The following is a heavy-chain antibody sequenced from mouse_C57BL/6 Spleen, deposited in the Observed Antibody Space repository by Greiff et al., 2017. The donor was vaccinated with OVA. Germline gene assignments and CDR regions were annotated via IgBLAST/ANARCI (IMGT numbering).Heavy chain of an antibody. CDR3: ARGDYDWFAY. Sequence: QVQLQQSGPELVKPGASVKISCKASGYAFSSSWMNWVKQRPGKGLEWIGRIYPGDGDTNYNGKFKGKATLTADKSSSTAYMQLSSLTSEDSAVYFCARGDYDWFAYWGKGTLVTVSA. D-gene: IGHD2-4*01. J-gene: IGHJ3*01. CDR2: IYPGDGDT. CDR1: GYAFSSSW. V-gene: IGHV1-82*01.